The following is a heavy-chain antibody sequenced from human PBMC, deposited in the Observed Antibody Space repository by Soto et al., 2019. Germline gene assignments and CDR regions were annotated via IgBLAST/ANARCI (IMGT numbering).Heavy chain of an antibody. CDR1: GDSMSRFY. CDR3: ARGVYDYWSGYYAGSGLDV. J-gene: IGHJ6*02. D-gene: IGHD3-3*01. CDR2: IYYSGNT. V-gene: IGHV4-59*13. Sequence: QVPLQESGPGLVKPSETLSLTCTVSGDSMSRFYWNWIRQSPGKGLEWIGYIYYSGNTNYNPSLKSRVAISVDTSKNQFYLKLSSVTAADTAVYYCARGVYDYWSGYYAGSGLDVWGQGTTVTVSS.